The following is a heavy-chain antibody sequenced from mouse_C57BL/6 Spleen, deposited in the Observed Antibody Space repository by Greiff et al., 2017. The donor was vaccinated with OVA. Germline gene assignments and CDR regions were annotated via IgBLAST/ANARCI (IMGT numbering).Heavy chain of an antibody. CDR3: AREGITTVGPFAY. J-gene: IGHJ3*01. CDR1: GYAFSSYW. D-gene: IGHD1-1*01. CDR2: IYPGDGDT. Sequence: QVHVKQSGAELVKPGASVKISCKASGYAFSSYWMNWVKQRPGRGLEWIGQIYPGDGDTNYNGKFKGKATLTADKSSSTAYMQLSSLTSEDSAVYFCAREGITTVGPFAYWGQGTLVTVSA. V-gene: IGHV1-80*01.